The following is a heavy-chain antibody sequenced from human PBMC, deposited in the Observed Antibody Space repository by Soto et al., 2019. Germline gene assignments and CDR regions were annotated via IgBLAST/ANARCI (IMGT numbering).Heavy chain of an antibody. D-gene: IGHD3-10*01. CDR2: ISYDGSNK. CDR3: ARAAGSYFFGCDFDY. Sequence: QVQLVESGGGVVQPGRSLRLSCAASGFTFSSYAMHWVRQAPGKGLEWVAVISYDGSNKYYADSVKGRFTISRDNSKNTLYLQMNSLRAEDTAVYYCARAAGSYFFGCDFDYWGQGTLVTVSS. CDR1: GFTFSSYA. J-gene: IGHJ4*02. V-gene: IGHV3-30-3*01.